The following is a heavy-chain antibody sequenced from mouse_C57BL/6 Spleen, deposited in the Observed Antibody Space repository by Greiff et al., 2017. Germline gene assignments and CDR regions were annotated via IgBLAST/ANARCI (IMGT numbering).Heavy chain of an antibody. CDR1: GFTFSDYG. CDR3: ARDYGYWYFDV. V-gene: IGHV5-17*01. CDR2: ISRGSSTI. J-gene: IGHJ1*03. D-gene: IGHD1-1*02. Sequence: ESGGGLVKPGGSLKLSCAASGFTFSDYGMHWVRQAPEKGLEWVAYISRGSSTIYYADTVKGRFTISRDNAKNTLFLQMTSLRSEDTAMYYCARDYGYWYFDVWGTGTTVTVSS.